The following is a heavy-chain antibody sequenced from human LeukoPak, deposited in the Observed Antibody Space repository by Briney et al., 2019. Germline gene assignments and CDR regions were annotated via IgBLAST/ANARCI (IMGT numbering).Heavy chain of an antibody. D-gene: IGHD4-17*01. V-gene: IGHV1-69*05. CDR1: GGTFNNSA. CDR3: ARDVHGDYGSGWFDP. Sequence: SSVKVSCKTSGGTFNNSAISWVRQAPGQGLEWLGGIMPLFGTAGYAQKFQGRVTITKDESTRTVYLELTSLTSDDTAVYYCARDVHGDYGSGWFDPWGQGTLVSVSS. CDR2: IMPLFGTA. J-gene: IGHJ5*02.